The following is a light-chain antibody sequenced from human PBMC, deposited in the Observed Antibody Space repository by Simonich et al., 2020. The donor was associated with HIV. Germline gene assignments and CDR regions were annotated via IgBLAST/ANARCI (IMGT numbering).Light chain of an antibody. CDR3: QQYYSTPPT. V-gene: IGKV4-1*01. CDR1: QSVLYSSNNKND. Sequence: DIVMTQSPDSLAVSLGERATINCKSSQSVLYSSNNKNDLAWYQQKPGPPPNLLIYWASTRESGVPDRFSASGSGTDFTLTISSLQAEDVAIYYCQQYYSTPPTFGQGTKVEIK. J-gene: IGKJ1*01. CDR2: WAS.